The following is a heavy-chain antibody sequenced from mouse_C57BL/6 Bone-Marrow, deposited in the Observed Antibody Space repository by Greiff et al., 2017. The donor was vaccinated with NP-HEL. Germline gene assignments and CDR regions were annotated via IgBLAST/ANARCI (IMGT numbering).Heavy chain of an antibody. CDR3: AKGAHYYGSSFWYFDV. J-gene: IGHJ1*03. CDR1: GYTFTSYW. Sequence: QVQLKQPGAELVKPGASVKMSCKASGYTFTSYWITWVKQRPGQGLEWIGDIYPGSGSTNYNEKFKSKATLTVDTSSSTAYMQLSSLTSEDSAVYYCAKGAHYYGSSFWYFDVWGTGTTVTVSS. V-gene: IGHV1-55*01. CDR2: IYPGSGST. D-gene: IGHD1-1*01.